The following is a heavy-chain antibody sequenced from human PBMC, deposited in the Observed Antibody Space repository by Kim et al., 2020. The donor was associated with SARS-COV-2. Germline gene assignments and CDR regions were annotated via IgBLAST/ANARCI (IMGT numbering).Heavy chain of an antibody. CDR3: ARDSPLSIAVAFDY. J-gene: IGHJ4*02. V-gene: IGHV1-2*02. D-gene: IGHD6-19*01. Sequence: AQKFHGSVTMTRDTSISTAYMELSRLRSDDTAVYYCARDSPLSIAVAFDYWGQGTLVTVSS.